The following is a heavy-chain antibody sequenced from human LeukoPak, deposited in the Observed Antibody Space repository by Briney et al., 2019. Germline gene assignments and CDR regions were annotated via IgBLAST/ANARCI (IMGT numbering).Heavy chain of an antibody. J-gene: IGHJ4*02. V-gene: IGHV3-15*01. Sequence: GGSLRLSCAASGFTLSNAWMSWVRQAPGKGLEWVGRIKSKTDGGTTDYAAPVKGRFTVSRDDSKNTLYLQMNSLKTEDTAVYYCTTVDYDSSGSVSYWGQGTLVTVSS. CDR2: IKSKTDGGTT. CDR1: GFTLSNAW. CDR3: TTVDYDSSGSVSY. D-gene: IGHD3-22*01.